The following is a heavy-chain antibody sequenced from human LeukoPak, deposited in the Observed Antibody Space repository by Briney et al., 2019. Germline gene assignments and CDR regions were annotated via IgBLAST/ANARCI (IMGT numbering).Heavy chain of an antibody. V-gene: IGHV3-23*01. D-gene: IGHD4-17*01. CDR2: ISGSGITT. CDR1: GFTFNSYG. CDR3: AKAERTTVTDDAFDM. Sequence: GGSLRLSCAASGFTFNSYGMSWVRQAPGKGLEWLLGISGSGITTYYADSVKGRFTISRDNSKNTLYLQMNSLRAEDTAVYYCAKAERTTVTDDAFDMWGQGAMVIVSS. J-gene: IGHJ3*02.